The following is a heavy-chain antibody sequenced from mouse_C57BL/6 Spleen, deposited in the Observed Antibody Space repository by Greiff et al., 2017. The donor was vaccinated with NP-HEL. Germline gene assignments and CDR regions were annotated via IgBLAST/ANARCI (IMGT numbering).Heavy chain of an antibody. Sequence: VQLQQSGAELVKPGASVKMSCKASGYTFTSYWITWVKQRPGQGLEWIGDIYPGSGSTNYNEKFKSKATLTVDTSSSTAYMQLSSLTSEDSAVYYCARDLLRPWYFDVWGTGTTVTVSS. CDR1: GYTFTSYW. CDR2: IYPGSGST. J-gene: IGHJ1*03. V-gene: IGHV1-55*01. CDR3: ARDLLRPWYFDV. D-gene: IGHD1-1*01.